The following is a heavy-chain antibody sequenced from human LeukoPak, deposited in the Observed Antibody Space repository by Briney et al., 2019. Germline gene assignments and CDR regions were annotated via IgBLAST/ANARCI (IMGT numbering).Heavy chain of an antibody. Sequence: GGSLRLSCVVSGFTFTNSWMTRVRQTPGKGLEWVANIKQDGSEKHYVDSVKGRFTISRDNTKNSLYLQMNSLRAEDTAVYYCAREPGIGYAFDIWGQGTMVTVSS. D-gene: IGHD3-10*01. V-gene: IGHV3-7*01. CDR1: GFTFTNSW. J-gene: IGHJ3*02. CDR2: IKQDGSEK. CDR3: AREPGIGYAFDI.